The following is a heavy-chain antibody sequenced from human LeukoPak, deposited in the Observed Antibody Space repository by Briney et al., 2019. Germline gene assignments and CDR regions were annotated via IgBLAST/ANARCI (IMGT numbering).Heavy chain of an antibody. CDR2: IYSGGST. D-gene: IGHD3-22*01. CDR3: AKPEAYYYDSSGYFNY. J-gene: IGHJ4*02. Sequence: GGSLRLSCAASGFTVSSNYMSWVRQAPGKGLEWVPVIYSGGSTYYADSVKGRFTISRDNSKNTLYLQMNSLRAEDTAVYYCAKPEAYYYDSSGYFNYWGQGTLVTVSS. V-gene: IGHV3-53*01. CDR1: GFTVSSNY.